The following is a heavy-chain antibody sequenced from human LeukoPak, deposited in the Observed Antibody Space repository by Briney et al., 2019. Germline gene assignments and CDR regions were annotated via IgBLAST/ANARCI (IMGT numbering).Heavy chain of an antibody. CDR3: ARAYYYDSSGYYRTAGNFDL. CDR2: IHYSGST. Sequence: PSETLSLTCTVSGGSINSYYWSWIRQPPGKGLEWIGYIHYSGSTNYNPSLKSRVTISVDTSKNHFSLKLSSVTAADTAVYYCARAYYYDSSGYYRTAGNFDLWGRGTLVTVSS. V-gene: IGHV4-59*01. J-gene: IGHJ2*01. CDR1: GGSINSYY. D-gene: IGHD3-22*01.